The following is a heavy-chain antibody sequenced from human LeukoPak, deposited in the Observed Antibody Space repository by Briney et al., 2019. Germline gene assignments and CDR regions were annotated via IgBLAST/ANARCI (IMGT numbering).Heavy chain of an antibody. D-gene: IGHD2-2*01. J-gene: IGHJ6*02. Sequence: SETLSLTCAVYGGSFSGYYWSWIRQPPGKGLEWIGEINHSGSTNYNPSLKSRVTISVDTSKNQFSLKLSSVTAADTAVYYCARTHIVVVPAARLRGHGMDVWGQGTTVTVSS. CDR1: GGSFSGYY. V-gene: IGHV4-34*01. CDR3: ARTHIVVVPAARLRGHGMDV. CDR2: INHSGST.